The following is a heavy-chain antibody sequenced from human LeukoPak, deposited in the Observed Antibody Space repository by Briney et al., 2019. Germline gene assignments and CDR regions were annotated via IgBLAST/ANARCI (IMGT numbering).Heavy chain of an antibody. J-gene: IGHJ6*04. CDR3: AELGITMIGGV. D-gene: IGHD3-10*02. V-gene: IGHV3-48*04. CDR1: GFTFSSYS. CDR2: ISSSGSTI. Sequence: GGSLRLTCAASGFTFSSYSMNWVRQAPGKGLEWVSYISSSGSTIYYADSVKGRFTISRDNAKNSLYLQMNSLRAEDTAVYYCAELGITMIGGVWGKGTTVTISS.